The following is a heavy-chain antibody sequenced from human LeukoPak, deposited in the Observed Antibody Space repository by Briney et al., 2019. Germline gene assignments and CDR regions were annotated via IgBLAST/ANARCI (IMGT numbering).Heavy chain of an antibody. CDR3: ARDYRSGRSNWFDP. CDR2: IIPILGIA. Sequence: GASVKVSCKASGGTFSSYTISWVRQAPGQGLEWMGRIIPILGIANYAQKFQGRVTITADKSTSTAYMEPSSLRSEDTAVYYCARDYRSGRSNWFDPWGQGTLVTVSS. J-gene: IGHJ5*02. CDR1: GGTFSSYT. D-gene: IGHD6-19*01. V-gene: IGHV1-69*04.